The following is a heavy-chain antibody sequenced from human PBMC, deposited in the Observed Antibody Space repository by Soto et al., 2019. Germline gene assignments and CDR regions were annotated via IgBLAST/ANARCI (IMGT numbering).Heavy chain of an antibody. Sequence: PGGSLRLSCSASGFTFSSYAMHWVRQAPGKGLEYVSAISSNGGSTYYADSVKGRFTISRDNSKNTLYLQMSRLRAEDTAVYYCVKEGPLYNWNDYYYYGMDVWGQGTTVTVSS. CDR3: VKEGPLYNWNDYYYYGMDV. J-gene: IGHJ6*02. D-gene: IGHD1-20*01. CDR2: ISSNGGST. V-gene: IGHV3-64D*06. CDR1: GFTFSSYA.